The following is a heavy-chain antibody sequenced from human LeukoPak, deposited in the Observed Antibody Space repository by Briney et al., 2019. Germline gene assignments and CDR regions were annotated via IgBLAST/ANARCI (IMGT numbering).Heavy chain of an antibody. Sequence: GGSLRLSCAASGFTFSSYWMSWVRQAPGKGLEWVASIKQDGSGKYSVDSVQGRFTISRDNAENSLYLQMDSLRAEDTAIYYCARDKYCTGRTCYGGSKFDYWGQGTLVTVSS. J-gene: IGHJ4*02. V-gene: IGHV3-7*01. CDR3: ARDKYCTGRTCYGGSKFDY. CDR1: GFTFSSYW. CDR2: IKQDGSGK. D-gene: IGHD2-8*02.